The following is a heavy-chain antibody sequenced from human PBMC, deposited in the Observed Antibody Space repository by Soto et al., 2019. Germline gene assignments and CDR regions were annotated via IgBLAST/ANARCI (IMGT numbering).Heavy chain of an antibody. Sequence: GASVKVSCKASGYTFTSYGISWVRQAPGQGLEWMGWISAYNGNTNYAQKLQGRVTMTTDTSTSTAYMELRSLTSDDTAVYFCAREQYEFGDLYYVDYWGQGTLVTVS. D-gene: IGHD4-17*01. CDR2: ISAYNGNT. J-gene: IGHJ4*02. CDR3: AREQYEFGDLYYVDY. CDR1: GYTFTSYG. V-gene: IGHV1-18*01.